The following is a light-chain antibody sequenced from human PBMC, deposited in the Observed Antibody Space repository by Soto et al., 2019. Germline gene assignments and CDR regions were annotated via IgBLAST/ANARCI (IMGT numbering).Light chain of an antibody. Sequence: IVLTQSPGTLSLSPGERATLSCRASQSISSAYIAWYQQKPGQTPRLLIYGPHTRAAGIPDRFSGSGSGTDFTLTINRLEPEDFAVFYCQQYGSSITFGQGTRLEIK. CDR2: GPH. CDR1: QSISSAY. V-gene: IGKV3-20*01. CDR3: QQYGSSIT. J-gene: IGKJ5*01.